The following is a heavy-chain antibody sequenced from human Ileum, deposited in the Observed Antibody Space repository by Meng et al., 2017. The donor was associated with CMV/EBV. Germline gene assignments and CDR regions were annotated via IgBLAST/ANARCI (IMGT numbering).Heavy chain of an antibody. V-gene: IGHV4-39*07. J-gene: IGHJ4*02. D-gene: IGHD6-19*01. Sequence: QPPGVGPGLVEPSETLALTFPASGGSVTSSTYYLGWIRPPPGKGLEWIGNVSYSGATNYNPSLKSRVTMSIDTSKNRFSLKLSSVTAADTAVFYCARALGLEVGGTGGSFDYWGQGTLVTVSS. CDR2: VSYSGAT. CDR1: GGSVTSSTYY. CDR3: ARALGLEVGGTGGSFDY.